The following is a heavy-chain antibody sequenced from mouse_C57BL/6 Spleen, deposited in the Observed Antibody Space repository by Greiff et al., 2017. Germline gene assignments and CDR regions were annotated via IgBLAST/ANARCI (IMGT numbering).Heavy chain of an antibody. D-gene: IGHD1-1*01. Sequence: EVKLQESGPELVKPGASVKMSCKASGYTFTDYNMHWVKQSHGKSLEWIGYINPNNGGTSYNQKFKGKATLTVNKSSSTAYMELRSLTSEDSAVYYCARGVYGSSFAYWGQGTLVTVSA. J-gene: IGHJ3*01. CDR3: ARGVYGSSFAY. V-gene: IGHV1-22*01. CDR2: INPNNGGT. CDR1: GYTFTDYN.